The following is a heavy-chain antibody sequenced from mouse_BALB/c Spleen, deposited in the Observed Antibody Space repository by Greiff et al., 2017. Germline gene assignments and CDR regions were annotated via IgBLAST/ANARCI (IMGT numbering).Heavy chain of an antibody. J-gene: IGHJ4*01. CDR1: GFTFSSFG. CDR2: ISSGSSTI. D-gene: IGHD2-3*01. CDR3: ARYGYYQEMDY. V-gene: IGHV5-17*02. Sequence: EVHLVESGGGLVQPGGSRKLSCAASGFTFSSFGMHWVRQAPEKGLEWVAYISSGSSTIYYADTVKGRSTISRDNPKNTLFLQMTRLRSEDTAMYYCARYGYYQEMDYWGQGTSVTVSA.